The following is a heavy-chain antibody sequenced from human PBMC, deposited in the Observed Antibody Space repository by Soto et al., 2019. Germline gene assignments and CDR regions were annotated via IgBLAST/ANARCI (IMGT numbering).Heavy chain of an antibody. Sequence: QVQLVESGGGVVQPGRSLRLSCAASGFTFRSYAMHWVRQAPGKGLEWVAAISFDGSNKYYADSVKGRFTISRDNSENPLYLQMTGLTPEDTAVYYCAKDPDIVTPVQLCIYHVDYWCQATLVTVSS. CDR2: ISFDGSNK. D-gene: IGHD2-2*01. J-gene: IGHJ4*02. CDR1: GFTFRSYA. V-gene: IGHV3-30*18. CDR3: AKDPDIVTPVQLCIYHVDY.